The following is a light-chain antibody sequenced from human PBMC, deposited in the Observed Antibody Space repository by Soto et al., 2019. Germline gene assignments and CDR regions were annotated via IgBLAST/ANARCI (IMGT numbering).Light chain of an antibody. CDR1: SSDVGGYNY. J-gene: IGLJ1*01. CDR2: DVS. V-gene: IGLV2-14*01. Sequence: QSALTQPASVSGSPGQSITISCTGTSSDVGGYNYVSWYQQHPGKAPKLMIYDVSNRPSGVSNRFSGSKSGNTASLTISGRQAEDEADYYSSSYTSSSTPYVFGAGTKVTVL. CDR3: SSYTSSSTPYV.